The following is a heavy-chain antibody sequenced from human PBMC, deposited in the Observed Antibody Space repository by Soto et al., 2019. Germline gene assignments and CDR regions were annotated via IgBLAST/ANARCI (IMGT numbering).Heavy chain of an antibody. V-gene: IGHV4-31*11. J-gene: IGHJ5*02. CDR3: ARSVFP. CDR1: GGSISSGGYS. CDR2: IYYSGST. Sequence: SETLSLTCAVSGGSISSGGYSWSWIRQPPGKGLEWIGYIYYSGSTYYNPSLKSRATISVDTPKNQFSLKLSSVTAADTAVYYCARSVFPWGQGTLVTVSS.